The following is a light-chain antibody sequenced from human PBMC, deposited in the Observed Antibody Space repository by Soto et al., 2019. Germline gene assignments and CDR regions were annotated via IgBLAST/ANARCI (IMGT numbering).Light chain of an antibody. CDR2: EAS. CDR1: QDIRSW. J-gene: IGKJ4*01. V-gene: IGKV1-12*01. CDR3: QQSYVLPLT. Sequence: DIQMTQSPSSVAASVGDRVTITCRASQDIRSWLTWYQQKPGRAPKLLIYEASGLQTGVPSRFSGSGSGTDFTLTISSLQPEDFATYYCQQSYVLPLTFGGGTKVDIK.